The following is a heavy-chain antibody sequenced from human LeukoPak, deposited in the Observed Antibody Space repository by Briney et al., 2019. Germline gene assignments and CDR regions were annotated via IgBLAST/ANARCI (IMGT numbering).Heavy chain of an antibody. V-gene: IGHV3-66*01. CDR3: ARRAGGLARNNWFDP. CDR2: IYSGGST. D-gene: IGHD3-16*01. CDR1: GFTFSSYG. J-gene: IGHJ5*02. Sequence: PGGTLRLSCAASGFTFSSYGMSWVRQAPGKGLEWVSFIYSGGSTYYADSVRGRFTISRDNSKNTLYLQMNSLRAEDTAVYYCARRAGGLARNNWFDPWGQGTLVTVSS.